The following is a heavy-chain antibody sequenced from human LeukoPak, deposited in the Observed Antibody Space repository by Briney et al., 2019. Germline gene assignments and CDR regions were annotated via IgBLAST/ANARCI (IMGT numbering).Heavy chain of an antibody. CDR1: GFTFNSYW. D-gene: IGHD2-15*01. CDR2: INRDGSST. V-gene: IGHV3-74*01. CDR3: ARVDLVVAATYHDFDI. Sequence: PGCSLRLPCAASGFTFNSYWMHWVRQAPGKGLVWVSRINRDGSSTTYADSVKGRFTISRVNAKNTMYLQMISLRAEDTAVYYCARVDLVVAATYHDFDIWGQGTMVTVSS. J-gene: IGHJ3*02.